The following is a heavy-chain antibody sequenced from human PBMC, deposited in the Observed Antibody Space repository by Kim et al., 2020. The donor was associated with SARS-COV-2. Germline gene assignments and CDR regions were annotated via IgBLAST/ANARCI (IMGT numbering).Heavy chain of an antibody. CDR1: GDSISSSFNY. D-gene: IGHD3-22*01. CDR2: VYHSGTT. CDR3: ARLPHDSSGYVDC. V-gene: IGHV4-39*01. Sequence: SETLSLTCTVSGDSISSSFNYWGWIRQPPGKGLEWIGSVYHSGTTYDSPSLKSRVTVSVDTSKNEFSPKVTSVTAADTAVYFCARLPHDSSGYVDCWGQGILVTVSS. J-gene: IGHJ4*02.